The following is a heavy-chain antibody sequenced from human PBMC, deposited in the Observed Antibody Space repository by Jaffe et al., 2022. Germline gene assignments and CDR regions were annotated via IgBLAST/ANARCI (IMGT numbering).Heavy chain of an antibody. CDR3: AKEYRGYSYGYQSGFDY. Sequence: QVQLVESGGGVVQPGGSLRLSCAASGFTFSSYGMHWVRQAPGKGLEWVAFIRYDGSNKYYADSVKGRFTISRDNSKNTLYLQMNSLRAEDTAVYYCAKEYRGYSYGYQSGFDYWGQGTLVTVSS. CDR1: GFTFSSYG. D-gene: IGHD5-18*01. J-gene: IGHJ4*02. V-gene: IGHV3-30*02. CDR2: IRYDGSNK.